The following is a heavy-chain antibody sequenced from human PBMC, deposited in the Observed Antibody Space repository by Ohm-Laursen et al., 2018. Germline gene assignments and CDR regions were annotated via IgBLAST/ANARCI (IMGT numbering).Heavy chain of an antibody. CDR3: ARVLARYYDSSGYGY. J-gene: IGHJ4*02. Sequence: TLSLTCAVYGGPFSGYYWSWIRQPPGKGLEWIGEINHSGSTNYNPSLKSRVTISVDTSKNQFSLKLSSVTAADTAVYYCARVLARYYDSSGYGYWGQGTLVTVSS. V-gene: IGHV4-34*01. D-gene: IGHD3-22*01. CDR1: GGPFSGYY. CDR2: INHSGST.